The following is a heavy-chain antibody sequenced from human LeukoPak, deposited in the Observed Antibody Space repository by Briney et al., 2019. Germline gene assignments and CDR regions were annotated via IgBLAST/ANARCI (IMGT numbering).Heavy chain of an antibody. V-gene: IGHV1-2*02. D-gene: IGHD4-17*01. CDR3: AREVTTGQSFDY. Sequence: ASVKVSCEASGYTFTGYYMHWVRQAPGEGLEWMGWINPNSGGTNYARKFQGRVTMTRDTSISTAYMELSRLRSDDTAVYYCAREVTTGQSFDYWGQGTLVTVSS. CDR1: GYTFTGYY. CDR2: INPNSGGT. J-gene: IGHJ4*02.